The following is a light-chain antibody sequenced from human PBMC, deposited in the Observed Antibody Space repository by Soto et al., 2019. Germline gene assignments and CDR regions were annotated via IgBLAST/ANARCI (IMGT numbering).Light chain of an antibody. CDR3: QQSFSQLSPT. CDR1: QSISTY. CDR2: AGS. J-gene: IGKJ4*01. Sequence: DIHLPQSPSSLSASVGDRISITCRASQSISTYLNWYQQKVGQAPKLLIYAGSTLEYGVPSRFSGSGSGRDFTLTISSLQLEDFATYSCQQSFSQLSPTFGGGVTVEIK. V-gene: IGKV1-39*01.